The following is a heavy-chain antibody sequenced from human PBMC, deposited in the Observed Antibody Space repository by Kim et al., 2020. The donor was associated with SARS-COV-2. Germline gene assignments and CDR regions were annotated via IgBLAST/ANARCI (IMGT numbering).Heavy chain of an antibody. V-gene: IGHV3-48*03. CDR2: ISSSGSTI. CDR3: ARVGAVAGEGGVDY. Sequence: GGSLRLSCAASGFTFSSYEMNWVRQAPGKGLEWVSYISSSGSTIYYADSVKGRFTISRDNAKNSLYLQMNSVRAEDTAVYYCARVGAVAGEGGVDYWGQGTLVTVSS. J-gene: IGHJ4*02. CDR1: GFTFSSYE. D-gene: IGHD6-19*01.